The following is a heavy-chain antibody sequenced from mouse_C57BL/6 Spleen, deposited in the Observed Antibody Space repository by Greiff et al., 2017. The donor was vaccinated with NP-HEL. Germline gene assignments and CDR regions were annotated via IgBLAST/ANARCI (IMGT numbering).Heavy chain of an antibody. Sequence: VQLQQSGAELVKPGASVKLSCKASGYTFTSYWMQWVKQRPGQGLEWIGEIDPSDSYTNYNQKFKGKATLTVDTSSSTAYMQLSSLTSEDSAVYYCARGGTPPYAYWGQGTLVTVSA. CDR2: IDPSDSYT. J-gene: IGHJ3*01. CDR3: ARGGTPPYAY. V-gene: IGHV1-50*01. D-gene: IGHD2-14*01. CDR1: GYTFTSYW.